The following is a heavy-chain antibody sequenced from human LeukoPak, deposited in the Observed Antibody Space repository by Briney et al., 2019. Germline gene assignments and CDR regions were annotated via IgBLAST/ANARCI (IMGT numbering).Heavy chain of an antibody. D-gene: IGHD6-6*01. J-gene: IGHJ4*02. Sequence: GGSLRLSCAASGLTVSSDYMAWVRQAPGKGLEWISVIYGGGATYYADSVQGRFTISRDTSNNALYLQMISLRVEDTAVYHCARLLPASRHYFDYWGLATMVTVSS. CDR3: ARLLPASRHYFDY. CDR1: GLTVSSDY. CDR2: IYGGGAT. V-gene: IGHV3-53*01.